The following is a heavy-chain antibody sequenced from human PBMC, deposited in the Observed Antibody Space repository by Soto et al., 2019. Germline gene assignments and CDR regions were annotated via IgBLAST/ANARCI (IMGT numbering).Heavy chain of an antibody. Sequence: GGSLRLSCAASGFTFSSYAMSWVRQAPGKGLEWVSAISGSGGSTYYADSVKGRFTISRDNSKNTLYLQMNSLRAEGTAVYYCAKVVVQERYFDWFGVFDPWGQGTLVTVSS. V-gene: IGHV3-23*01. CDR1: GFTFSSYA. CDR3: AKVVVQERYFDWFGVFDP. D-gene: IGHD3-9*01. J-gene: IGHJ5*02. CDR2: ISGSGGST.